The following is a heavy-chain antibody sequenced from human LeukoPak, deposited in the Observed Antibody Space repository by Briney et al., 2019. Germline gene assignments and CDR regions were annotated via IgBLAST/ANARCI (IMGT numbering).Heavy chain of an antibody. D-gene: IGHD1-26*01. CDR3: TRRVGGTPDY. CDR2: IGIDVRDS. J-gene: IGHJ4*02. CDR1: GFTFSNYV. V-gene: IGHV3-23*01. Sequence: GGSLRLSCAASGFTFSNYVMTWVRQAPGKGREWVSAIGIDVRDSDYADSVKGRFTISRDNSKNTVYLQMNSLRAEDTGLYYCTRRVGGTPDYWGLGTLVTVSS.